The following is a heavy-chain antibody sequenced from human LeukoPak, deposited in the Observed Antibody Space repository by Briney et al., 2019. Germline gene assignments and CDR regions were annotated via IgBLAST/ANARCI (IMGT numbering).Heavy chain of an antibody. J-gene: IGHJ3*02. D-gene: IGHD3-22*01. CDR2: ISAYNGNT. CDR1: GYTFTSYG. CDR3: ARELGGRYYYDSSGYYWTTTHLHDAFDI. Sequence: ASVKVSCKASGYTFTSYGISWVRQAPGQGLEWMGWISAYNGNTNYAQKLQGRVTMTTDTSTSTAYMELRSLRSDDTAVYYCARELGGRYYYDSSGYYWTTTHLHDAFDIWGQGTMVTVSS. V-gene: IGHV1-18*01.